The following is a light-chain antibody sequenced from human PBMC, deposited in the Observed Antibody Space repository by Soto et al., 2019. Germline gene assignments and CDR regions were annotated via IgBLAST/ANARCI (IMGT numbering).Light chain of an antibody. Sequence: QSVLTQPASVSGSPGQSITISCTGTSSDVGGYDFVSWYQQYPGKAPKLMIYEVTHRPSGVSNRFSGSKSGNTASLTISGLQTEDEADYYCSSFTISTKYVFGSGTKLT. CDR1: SSDVGGYDF. V-gene: IGLV2-14*01. CDR3: SSFTISTKYV. J-gene: IGLJ1*01. CDR2: EVT.